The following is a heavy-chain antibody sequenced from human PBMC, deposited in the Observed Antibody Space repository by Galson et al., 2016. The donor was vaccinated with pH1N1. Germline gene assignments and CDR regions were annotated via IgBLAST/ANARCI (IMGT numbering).Heavy chain of an antibody. CDR2: IKRDGSEK. J-gene: IGHJ3*01. CDR3: ARERAGAFHL. V-gene: IGHV3-7*01. CDR1: GFTFSTYW. Sequence: SLRLSCADSGFTFSTYWTTWVRQIPGKGLQWLANIKRDGSEKHYVDSVKGRFTISRDNAKNSLYLQMNSLRAEDTAVYYCARERAGAFHLWGQGTMVIVSS.